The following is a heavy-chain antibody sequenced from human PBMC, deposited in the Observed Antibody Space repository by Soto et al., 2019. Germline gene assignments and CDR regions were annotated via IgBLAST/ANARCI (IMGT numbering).Heavy chain of an antibody. J-gene: IGHJ3*02. CDR2: IIPIFDTS. D-gene: IGHD3-22*01. CDR1: GGTFSNYA. V-gene: IGHV1-69*12. CDR3: ATPYYDAAFDI. Sequence: QVQQVQSGAEVKKPGSSVKVSCKASGGTFSNYAITWVRQAPGQGLEWMGGIIPIFDTSNYAQKFQGRVTITADESTSTAYMELSSLRSEDTAVYYCATPYYDAAFDIWGQGTMVTVSS.